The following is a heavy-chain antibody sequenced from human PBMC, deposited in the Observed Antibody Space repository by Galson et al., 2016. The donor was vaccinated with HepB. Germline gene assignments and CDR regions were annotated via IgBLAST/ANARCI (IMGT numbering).Heavy chain of an antibody. J-gene: IGHJ4*02. CDR2: IWYDGTNK. V-gene: IGHV3-33*01. Sequence: SLRLSCAASGFRFTSYGMNWVRQAPGKGLEWVAVIWYDGTNKYHADSVKGRFTISRDNSKNMFYLQMSSLRAEDTAVYYCARDFGLGYYFDYWGQGTLVTVSS. CDR3: ARDFGLGYYFDY. CDR1: GFRFTSYG. D-gene: IGHD3-10*01.